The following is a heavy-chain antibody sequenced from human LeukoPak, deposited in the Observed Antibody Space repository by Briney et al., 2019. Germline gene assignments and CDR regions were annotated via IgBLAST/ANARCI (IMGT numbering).Heavy chain of an antibody. D-gene: IGHD2-2*01. CDR3: ARLSKDTVVLPAAMAHYFDY. CDR2: IHYTGST. V-gene: IGHV4-59*08. J-gene: IGHJ4*02. Sequence: SETLSLPCTVSGGSISGYYWSWIRQPPGKGLQFIGYIHYTGSTNYNPSLESRVTLSVDTSKNQFSLKLRSVTAADTAAYYCARLSKDTVVLPAAMAHYFDYWGQGTLVTVSS. CDR1: GGSISGYY.